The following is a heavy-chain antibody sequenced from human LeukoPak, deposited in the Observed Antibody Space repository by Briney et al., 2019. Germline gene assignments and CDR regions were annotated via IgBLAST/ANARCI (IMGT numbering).Heavy chain of an antibody. CDR3: ACRDLTSTWSFP. Sequence: GESLKISCQGFGYSFTSYWIGWVRQMPGKGMEWMGVIYPGDSRIRYNPSFQGQVTISVNKSISTAYLQWVSLRASDSAMYYCACRDLTSTWSFPWGQGTLVTVSS. CDR1: GYSFTSYW. CDR2: IYPGDSRI. D-gene: IGHD6-13*01. J-gene: IGHJ5*02. V-gene: IGHV5-51*01.